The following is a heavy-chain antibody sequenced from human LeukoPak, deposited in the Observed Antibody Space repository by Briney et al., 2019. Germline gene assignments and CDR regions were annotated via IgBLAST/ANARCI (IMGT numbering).Heavy chain of an antibody. J-gene: IGHJ4*02. V-gene: IGHV4-39*01. Sequence: SETLSLTCTVSGGSISSYYWGWIRQPPGKGLEWIGSIYYSGSTYYNPSLKSRVTISVDTSKNHFSLKLSSVTAADTAVYYCARLSGYYSLFDYWGQGTLVTVSS. CDR3: ARLSGYYSLFDY. CDR1: GGSISSYY. CDR2: IYYSGST. D-gene: IGHD3-22*01.